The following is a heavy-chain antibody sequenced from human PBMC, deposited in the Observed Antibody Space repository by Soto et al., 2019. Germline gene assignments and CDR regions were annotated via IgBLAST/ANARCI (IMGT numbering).Heavy chain of an antibody. CDR2: IYYSGST. Sequence: NRSEPLSLTCTVSGGSISSYYWCSTRPPPGKGLEWVGYIYYSGSTNYNPSLKSRVPISVDTPKNQLSLKLSSVTAADTPVYYCARCLRGWYYDAVNWLDPWGQGTLVTVSS. J-gene: IGHJ5*02. CDR3: ARCLRGWYYDAVNWLDP. CDR1: GGSISSYY. V-gene: IGHV4-59*01. D-gene: IGHD3-3*01.